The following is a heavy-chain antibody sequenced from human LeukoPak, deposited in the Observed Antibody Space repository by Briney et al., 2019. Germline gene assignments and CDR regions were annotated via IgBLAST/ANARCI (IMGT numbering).Heavy chain of an antibody. D-gene: IGHD3-22*01. Sequence: ASVKVSCKASGGTFSSYAINWVRQATGQGLEWMGWMNPNSGNTGYVQKFQGRVTMTRNTSISTVYMELSSLRSEDTAVYYCARGRYHDSSGYHNWFDPWGQGTLVTVSS. CDR1: GGTFSSYA. V-gene: IGHV1-8*02. J-gene: IGHJ5*02. CDR3: ARGRYHDSSGYHNWFDP. CDR2: MNPNSGNT.